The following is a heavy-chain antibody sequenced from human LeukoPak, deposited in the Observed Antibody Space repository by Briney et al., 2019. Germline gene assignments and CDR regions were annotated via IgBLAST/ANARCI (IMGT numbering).Heavy chain of an antibody. V-gene: IGHV4-39*07. Sequence: SETLSLTCTVSGGSISNHNYYWGWIRQSPGKGLEWIGSVYFDGSTSYNPSLKSRVTISVDTSKNQFSLKLSSVTAADTAVYYCASGAVAGTGYYYYYMDVWGKGTTVTISS. CDR1: GGSISNHNYY. CDR3: ASGAVAGTGYYYYYMDV. J-gene: IGHJ6*03. D-gene: IGHD6-19*01. CDR2: VYFDGST.